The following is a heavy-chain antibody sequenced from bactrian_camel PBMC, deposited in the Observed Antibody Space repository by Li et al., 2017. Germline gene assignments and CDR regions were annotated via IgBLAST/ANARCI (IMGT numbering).Heavy chain of an antibody. J-gene: IGHJ4*01. V-gene: IGHV3S55*01. Sequence: HVQLVESGGGSVQAGGSLRLSCAASAYTRSYCMGWFRQAPGKEREGIASISRYGVTGYADSVKGRFTISRDNAKNSLYHEMSSLEPRDTAVYYCGLDRSLYGACDDVSVYRGQGTQVTVS. CDR2: ISRYGVT. CDR1: AYTRSYC. D-gene: IGHD2*01.